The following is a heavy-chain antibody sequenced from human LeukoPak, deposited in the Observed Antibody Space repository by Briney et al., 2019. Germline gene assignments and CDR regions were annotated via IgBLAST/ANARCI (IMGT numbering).Heavy chain of an antibody. CDR3: ARDHCSGGSCYRDYYYYYMDV. J-gene: IGHJ6*03. CDR2: IYTSGST. D-gene: IGHD2-15*01. V-gene: IGHV4-61*02. Sequence: SETLSLTCTVSGGSISSGSYYWSWIRQPAGKGLEWIGRIYTSGSTNHNPSLKSRVTISVDTSKNQFSLKLSSVTAADTAVYYCARDHCSGGSCYRDYYYYYMDVWGKGTTVTVSS. CDR1: GGSISSGSYY.